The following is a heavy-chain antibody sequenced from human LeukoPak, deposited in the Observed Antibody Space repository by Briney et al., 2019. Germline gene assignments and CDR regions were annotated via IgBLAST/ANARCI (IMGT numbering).Heavy chain of an antibody. CDR1: GFTFSSYG. J-gene: IGHJ4*02. CDR3: AKDLGVVVPAASY. Sequence: AGGSLRLSCAASGFTFSSYGMHWVRQAPGKGLGWVAVISYDGSNKYYADSVKGRFTISRDNSKNTLYLQMNSLRAEDTAVYYCAKDLGVVVPAASYWGQGTLVTVSS. D-gene: IGHD2-2*01. CDR2: ISYDGSNK. V-gene: IGHV3-30*18.